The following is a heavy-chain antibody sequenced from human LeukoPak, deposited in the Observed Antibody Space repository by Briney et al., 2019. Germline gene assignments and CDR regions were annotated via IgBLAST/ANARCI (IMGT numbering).Heavy chain of an antibody. J-gene: IGHJ4*02. V-gene: IGHV4-38-2*01. CDR1: GYSTSSGYY. Sequence: SETLSLTXAVSGYSTSSGYYWGWIRQPPGKGLEWIGCIHHSGSTYYNPSLKSRVTISVDTSKNQFSLKLSSVTAADTAVYYCARRIYCNTTSCYTDYFFDYWGQGTLVTVSS. D-gene: IGHD2-2*02. CDR3: ARRIYCNTTSCYTDYFFDY. CDR2: IHHSGST.